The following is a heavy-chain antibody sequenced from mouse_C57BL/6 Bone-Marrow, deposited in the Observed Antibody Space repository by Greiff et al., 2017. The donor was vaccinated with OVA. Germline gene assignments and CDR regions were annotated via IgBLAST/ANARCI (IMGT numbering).Heavy chain of an antibody. J-gene: IGHJ1*03. CDR2: IDPSDSYT. D-gene: IGHD1-1*01. CDR3: AVIYYYGSRGWYFDV. V-gene: IGHV1-50*01. Sequence: VKLQQPGAELVKPGASVKLSCKASGYTFTSYWMQWVKQRPGQGLEWIGEIDPSDSYTNYNQKFKGKATLTVDTSSSTAYMQLSSLTSEDSAVYYCAVIYYYGSRGWYFDVWGTGTTVTVSS. CDR1: GYTFTSYW.